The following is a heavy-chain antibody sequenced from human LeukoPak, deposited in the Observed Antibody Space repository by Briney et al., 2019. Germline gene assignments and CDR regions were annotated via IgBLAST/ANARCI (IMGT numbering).Heavy chain of an antibody. V-gene: IGHV1-8*01. CDR2: MNPNSGNT. CDR3: ARSPPRYLNWLEQSGWFDP. J-gene: IGHJ5*02. D-gene: IGHD3-9*01. CDR1: GYTFTSYD. Sequence: ASVKVSCKASGYTFTSYDINWVRQATGQGLEWMGWMNPNSGNTGYAQKFQGRVTMTRNTSISTAYMELSSLRSEDTAVYYCARSPPRYLNWLEQSGWFDPWGQGTLVTVSS.